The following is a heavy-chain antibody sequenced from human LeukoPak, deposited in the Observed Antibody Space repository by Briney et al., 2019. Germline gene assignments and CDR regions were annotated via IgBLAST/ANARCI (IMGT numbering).Heavy chain of an antibody. J-gene: IGHJ6*03. CDR3: ARDQFVRNTQYYYYYLDV. Sequence: GGPLRPSCAALGFTSSSNYMSWVRKAQGKGLDWGPVFYSGGSTYYADSVKGRFTISRDNSKNTLYLQMNSLRAEDTAVYYCARDQFVRNTQYYYYYLDVWGKGTTVTVSS. CDR2: FYSGGST. D-gene: IGHD3-10*01. V-gene: IGHV3-66*01. CDR1: GFTSSSNY.